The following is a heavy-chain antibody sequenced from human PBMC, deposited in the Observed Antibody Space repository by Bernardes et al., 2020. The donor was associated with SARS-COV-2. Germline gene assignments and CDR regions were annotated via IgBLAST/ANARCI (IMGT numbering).Heavy chain of an antibody. CDR1: GGSFSGYY. Sequence: SETLSLTCAVYGGSFSGYYWSWIRQPPGKGLEWIGEINHSGSTNYNPSLKSRVTISVDTSKNQFSLKLSSVTAADTAVYYCARGCSRNATPDYYYYMDVWGKGTTVTVSS. J-gene: IGHJ6*03. CDR3: ARGCSRNATPDYYYYMDV. D-gene: IGHD1-1*01. CDR2: INHSGST. V-gene: IGHV4-34*01.